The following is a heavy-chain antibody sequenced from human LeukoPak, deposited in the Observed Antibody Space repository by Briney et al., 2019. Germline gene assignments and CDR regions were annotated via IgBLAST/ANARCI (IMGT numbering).Heavy chain of an antibody. Sequence: ASVKVSCKASGNTFTSYGISLVRQAPGQGLEWMGWSSAYNGNANYAQKLQGRVTMTTDTSTSTAYMELRSLRSDDTAVYYCARRGSITPYYYYYYGMDVWGQGTTVTVSS. CDR3: ARRGSITPYYYYYYGMDV. J-gene: IGHJ6*02. CDR2: SSAYNGNA. V-gene: IGHV1-18*01. D-gene: IGHD5-12*01. CDR1: GNTFTSYG.